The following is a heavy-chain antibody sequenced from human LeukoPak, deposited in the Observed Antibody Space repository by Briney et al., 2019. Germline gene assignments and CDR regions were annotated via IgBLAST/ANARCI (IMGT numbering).Heavy chain of an antibody. D-gene: IGHD6-19*01. CDR3: ARDVGTSGWYDY. J-gene: IGHJ4*02. Sequence: SQTLSVTCAISGDSVSSINGAWNWIRQSPSRGLEWLERTYYRSKWYNDYAVSIQGRITINPDTSRNQFSLQLNSVTPDDTAVYYCARDVGTSGWYDYWGQGTLVTVSS. CDR2: TYYRSKWYN. CDR1: GDSVSSINGA. V-gene: IGHV6-1*01.